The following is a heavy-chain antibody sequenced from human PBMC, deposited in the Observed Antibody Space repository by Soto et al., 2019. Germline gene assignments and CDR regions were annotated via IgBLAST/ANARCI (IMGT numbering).Heavy chain of an antibody. V-gene: IGHV3-7*01. CDR2: INPDGSEK. CDR1: GFAFGRCW. CDR3: ARFRDYFGC. J-gene: IGHJ4*02. D-gene: IGHD2-21*01. Sequence: GGSLRLACVPCGFAFGRCWLTWVCQAPGKGLEWLANINPDGSEKNYVDSVEGRFTISRDNIKNSLYLQMNDLRVEDTAVYYCARFRDYFGCWGQGT.